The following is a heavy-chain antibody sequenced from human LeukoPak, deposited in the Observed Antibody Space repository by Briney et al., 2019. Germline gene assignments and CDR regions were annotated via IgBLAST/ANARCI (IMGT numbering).Heavy chain of an antibody. CDR2: ISGSGIST. V-gene: IGHV3-23*01. D-gene: IGHD4-23*01. J-gene: IGHJ4*02. Sequence: GGSLRLSCAAAGFTFSDYGMNWVRQAPGKGLEWVSGISGSGISTYYADSVKGRFTISRDNSKNTLYLQMNSLRVDDTAVYYCAKSLDYGGNRARLDFWGQGTLVTVSS. CDR1: GFTFSDYG. CDR3: AKSLDYGGNRARLDF.